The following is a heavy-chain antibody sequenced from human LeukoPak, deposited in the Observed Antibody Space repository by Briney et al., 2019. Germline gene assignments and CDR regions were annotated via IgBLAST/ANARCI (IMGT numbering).Heavy chain of an antibody. CDR1: GGSISSYY. CDR2: IYYSGST. V-gene: IGHV4-59*01. CDR3: MSRGY. J-gene: IGHJ4*02. Sequence: KASETLSLTCTVSGGSISSYYWSWIRQPPGKGLEWIGYIYYSGSTNYNPSLKSRVTISVDTSKNQFSLKLSSVTAADTAVYYCMSRGYWGQGTLVTVSS.